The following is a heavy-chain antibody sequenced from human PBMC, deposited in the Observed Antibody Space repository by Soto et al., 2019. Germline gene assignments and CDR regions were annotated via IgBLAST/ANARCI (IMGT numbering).Heavy chain of an antibody. D-gene: IGHD6-13*01. CDR3: AKASVWYPYFDS. V-gene: IGHV3-30*18. CDR2: ISYDGSNK. CDR1: GVTFSSYG. Sequence: GGSLRLSCAASGVTFSSYGMHWVRQAPGKGLEWVAVISYDGSNKYYADSVKGRFTISRDNSKNTLYLQMNSLRAEDTAIYYCAKASVWYPYFDSWGQGTLVTVSS. J-gene: IGHJ4*02.